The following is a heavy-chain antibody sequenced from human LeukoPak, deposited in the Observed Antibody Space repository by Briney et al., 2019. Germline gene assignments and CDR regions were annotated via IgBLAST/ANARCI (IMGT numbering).Heavy chain of an antibody. J-gene: IGHJ5*02. CDR1: GGSISSYY. Sequence: SETLSLTCTVSGGSISSYYWSWIRQPPRKGLEWIGYIYYSGSTNYNPSLKSRVTISVDTSKNQFSLKLSSVTAADTAVYYRASLKAAGHPAVWFDPWGQGTLVTVSS. D-gene: IGHD6-13*01. CDR3: ASLKAAGHPAVWFDP. V-gene: IGHV4-59*01. CDR2: IYYSGST.